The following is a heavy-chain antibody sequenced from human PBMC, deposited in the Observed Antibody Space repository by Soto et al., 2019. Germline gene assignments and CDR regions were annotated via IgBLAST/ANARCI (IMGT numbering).Heavy chain of an antibody. CDR3: ARGWYCTNGVCYSPHAFDI. CDR1: GGSISSGGYY. J-gene: IGHJ3*02. Sequence: SETLSLTCTVSGGSISSGGYYRSWIRQHPGKGLEWIGYIYYSGSTYYNPSLKSRVTISVDTSKNQFSLKLSSVTAADTAVYYCARGWYCTNGVCYSPHAFDIWGQGTMVTVSS. D-gene: IGHD2-8*01. V-gene: IGHV4-31*03. CDR2: IYYSGST.